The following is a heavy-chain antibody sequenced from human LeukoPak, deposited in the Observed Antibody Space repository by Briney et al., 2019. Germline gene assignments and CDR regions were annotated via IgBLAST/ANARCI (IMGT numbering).Heavy chain of an antibody. CDR1: GFIFSSYG. J-gene: IGHJ4*02. Sequence: GGSLRLSCAASGFIFSSYGMHWVRQAPGKGLEWVAVISYDGSDKYYADSVKGRFTISRDNSKNTLYLQMNSLRAEDTAVYYCAKASVDTAIEIDYWGQGTLVTVSS. CDR3: AKASVDTAIEIDY. V-gene: IGHV3-30*18. D-gene: IGHD5-18*01. CDR2: ISYDGSDK.